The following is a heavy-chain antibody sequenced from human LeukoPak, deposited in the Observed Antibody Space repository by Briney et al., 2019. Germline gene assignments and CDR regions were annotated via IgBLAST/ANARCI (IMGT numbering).Heavy chain of an antibody. CDR3: ARVSPQDAFDI. CDR1: GFTFSSYD. Sequence: GGSLRLSCAASGFTFSSYDMHWVRQATGKGLEWVSAIGTAGDTYYPGSVKGRFTISRENAKNSLYLQMNSLRAGDTAVYYCARVSPQDAFDIWGQGTMVTVSS. CDR2: IGTAGDT. J-gene: IGHJ3*02. V-gene: IGHV3-13*01.